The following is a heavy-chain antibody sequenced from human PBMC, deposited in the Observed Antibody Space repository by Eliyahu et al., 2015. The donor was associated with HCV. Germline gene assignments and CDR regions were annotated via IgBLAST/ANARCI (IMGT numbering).Heavy chain of an antibody. CDR2: IYSSETT. CDR3: ARGGVVVVGATPYYHHYGLDV. V-gene: IGHV4-31*03. CDR1: GGSIRTGGYY. Sequence: PGLVKPSQTLSVTCSVSGGSIRTGGYYWYWIRQHPGKGLDWIAYIYSSETTYYNPSLKSRVTISVDTTKNQFSLKLTSVTAADTAVYYCARGGVVVVGATPYYHHYGLDVWGQGTTVTVSS. D-gene: IGHD2-15*01. J-gene: IGHJ6*02.